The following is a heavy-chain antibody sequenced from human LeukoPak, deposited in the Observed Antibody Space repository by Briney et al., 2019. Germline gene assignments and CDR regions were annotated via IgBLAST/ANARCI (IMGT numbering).Heavy chain of an antibody. D-gene: IGHD1/OR15-1a*01. CDR1: GYTFTGYY. J-gene: IGHJ3*02. V-gene: IGHV1-2*02. Sequence: ASVKVSCKASGYTFTGYYMHWVRQAPGQGLEWMGWINPNSGGTNYAQKFQGRVTMTRDTSISTAYMELSRLRSDDTAVYYCARDKGEIYNWNNSGAFDIWGQGTMVTLSS. CDR3: ARDKGEIYNWNNSGAFDI. CDR2: INPNSGGT.